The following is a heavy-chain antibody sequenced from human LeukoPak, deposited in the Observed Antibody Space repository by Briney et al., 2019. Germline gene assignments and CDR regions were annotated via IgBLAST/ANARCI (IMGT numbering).Heavy chain of an antibody. J-gene: IGHJ5*02. D-gene: IGHD4-11*01. V-gene: IGHV1-18*01. CDR3: AREINYSIWFDP. CDR1: GYTFTSYG. Sequence: ASAKVSCKASGYTFTSYGISWVRQAPGQGLEWMGWINAYNGNTNYAQKLQGRVTMTTDTSTSTAYMELRSLRSDDTAVYYCAREINYSIWFDPWGQGTLVTVSS. CDR2: INAYNGNT.